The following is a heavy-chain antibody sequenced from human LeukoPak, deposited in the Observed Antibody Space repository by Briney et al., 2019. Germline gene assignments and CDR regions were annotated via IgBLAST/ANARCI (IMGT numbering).Heavy chain of an antibody. J-gene: IGHJ4*02. CDR3: VRHESSGWYDY. D-gene: IGHD6-19*01. V-gene: IGHV4-39*01. CDR2: IYYSGST. Sequence: PSETLSLTCTVSGGSISSSSYYWGWIRQPPGKGLEWIGSIYYSGSTYYNPSLKSRVTMSVDTPKNQFSLKLSSVTAADTAVYYCVRHESSGWYDYWGQGTLVTVSS. CDR1: GGSISSSSYY.